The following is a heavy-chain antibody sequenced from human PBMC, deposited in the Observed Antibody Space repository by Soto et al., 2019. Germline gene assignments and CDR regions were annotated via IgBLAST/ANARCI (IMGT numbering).Heavy chain of an antibody. CDR2: IYHSGST. J-gene: IGHJ5*02. CDR3: ASVGSDYDNSGYYLP. V-gene: IGHV4-4*02. CDR1: GGSVSSSNW. Sequence: SETRSLTCIVSGGSVSSSNWWSFFRQPPGKGLEWIGEIYHSGSTTYNPSLKSRATISVDKSENQFSLRLKSVTAADTAVYYCASVGSDYDNSGYYLPWGPGTLVTVSS. D-gene: IGHD3-22*01.